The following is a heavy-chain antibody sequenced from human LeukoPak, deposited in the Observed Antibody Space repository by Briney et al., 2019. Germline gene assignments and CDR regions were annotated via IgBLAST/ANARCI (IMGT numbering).Heavy chain of an antibody. J-gene: IGHJ4*02. CDR2: TYSGGST. D-gene: IGHD6-19*01. CDR3: ARVASDSSGWYHFDY. Sequence: GGSLRLSCAASGFXVSSNYISWVRQAPGKGLEWVSVTYSGGSTYYADSVKGRFTISRDNSKNTLYLQMNSLRGEDTAVYYCARVASDSSGWYHFDYWGQGTLVTVSS. V-gene: IGHV3-53*01. CDR1: GFXVSSNY.